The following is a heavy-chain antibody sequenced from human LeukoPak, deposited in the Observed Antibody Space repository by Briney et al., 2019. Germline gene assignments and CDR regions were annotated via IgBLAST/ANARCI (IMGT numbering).Heavy chain of an antibody. Sequence: SETLSLTCAVHGCSFSGYYWRWIRQPPGKGLEWIGGVNYSGGTNYNPTLKIRVTISVDKSKNNLSLKLNSATAAATAVYYCGRGGGGIHSGGNAGWFDTWGQGTLVTVSS. CDR3: GRGGGGIHSGGNAGWFDT. V-gene: IGHV4-34*01. CDR1: GCSFSGYY. J-gene: IGHJ5*02. D-gene: IGHD4-23*01. CDR2: VNYSGGT.